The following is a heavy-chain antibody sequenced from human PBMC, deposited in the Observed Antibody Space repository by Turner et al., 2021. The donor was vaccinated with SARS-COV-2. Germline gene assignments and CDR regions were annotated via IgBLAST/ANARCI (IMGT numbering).Heavy chain of an antibody. CDR3: AGEEVVFRASHTLYYYGMDV. CDR2: IYYSGST. Sequence: QLQLQESGPGLVKPSETLSLTCTVSGGSISSSSYYWGWIRQPPGKGLEWFGSIYYSGSTYYNPSLKSRVTISVDTSKNQFSLKLSSVTAADTAVYYCAGEEVVFRASHTLYYYGMDVWGQGTTVTVSS. J-gene: IGHJ6*02. CDR1: GGSISSSSYY. V-gene: IGHV4-39*01. D-gene: IGHD3-22*01.